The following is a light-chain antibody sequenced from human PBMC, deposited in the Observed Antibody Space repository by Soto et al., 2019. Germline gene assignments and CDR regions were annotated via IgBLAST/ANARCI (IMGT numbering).Light chain of an antibody. V-gene: IGKV1-5*01. CDR1: QTVNAW. Sequence: DIQMTQAPSTLSASLGDRVTITCRASQTVNAWLAWYQHKPGKAPKPLIYDASIVESGVPARFSGSGSWKEFILTISSLQTDDVGTSYCQQYNTPSGTFGQGTKVEIK. J-gene: IGKJ1*01. CDR2: DAS. CDR3: QQYNTPSGT.